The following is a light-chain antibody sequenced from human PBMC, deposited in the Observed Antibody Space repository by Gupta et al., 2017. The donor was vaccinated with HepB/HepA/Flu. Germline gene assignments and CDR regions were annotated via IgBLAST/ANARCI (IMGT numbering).Light chain of an antibody. CDR2: DAS. CDR3: QQYDNVPKYN. V-gene: IGKV1-33*01. Sequence: DIQMTHSPSSLSASVGDRVTITFQASQDIRNYLNWYQQKPGKAPKLLIYDASSWETGVPCRFSGSGSGTHFTFTISSRQPEDIGAYYCQQYDNVPKYNFGQGTKLEIK. CDR1: QDIRNY. J-gene: IGKJ2*01.